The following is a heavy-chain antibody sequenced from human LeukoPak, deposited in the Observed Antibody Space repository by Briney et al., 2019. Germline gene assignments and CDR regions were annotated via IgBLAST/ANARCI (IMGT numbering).Heavy chain of an antibody. D-gene: IGHD6-19*01. CDR1: GFTFSSYE. Sequence: GGSLRLSCAASGFTFSSYEMNWVRQAPGKGLEWVSYISSSGSTIYYADSVKGRFTNSRDNAKNSLYLQMNSLRAEDTAVYYCAREIAVAGTVWFDPWGQGTLVTVSS. CDR3: AREIAVAGTVWFDP. CDR2: ISSSGSTI. V-gene: IGHV3-48*03. J-gene: IGHJ5*02.